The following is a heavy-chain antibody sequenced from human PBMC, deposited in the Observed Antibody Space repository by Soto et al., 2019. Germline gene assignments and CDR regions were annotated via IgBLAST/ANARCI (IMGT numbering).Heavy chain of an antibody. CDR3: AKSPVLWGIAAPTTYFDY. J-gene: IGHJ4*02. D-gene: IGHD6-13*01. V-gene: IGHV3-30*18. CDR1: GFTFSSYG. CDR2: ISYDGSNK. Sequence: GGSLRLSCAASGFTFSSYGMHWVRQAPGKGLEWVAVISYDGSNKYYADSVKGRFTISRDNSKNTLYLQMNSLRAEDTAVYYCAKSPVLWGIAAPTTYFDYWGQGTLVTVSS.